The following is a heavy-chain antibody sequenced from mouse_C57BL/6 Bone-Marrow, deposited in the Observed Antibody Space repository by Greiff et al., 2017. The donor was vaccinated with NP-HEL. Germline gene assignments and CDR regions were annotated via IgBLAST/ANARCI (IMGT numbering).Heavy chain of an antibody. CDR2: ISYDGSN. CDR1: GYSITSGYY. CDR3: ARVGGSSHY. J-gene: IGHJ2*01. V-gene: IGHV3-6*01. D-gene: IGHD1-1*01. Sequence: EVQLQESGPGLVKPSQSLSLTCSVTGYSITSGYYWNWIRQFPGNKLEWMGYISYDGSNNYNPSLKNRISITRDTSKNQFFLKLNSVTTEDTATYYCARVGGSSHYWGQGTTLTVSS.